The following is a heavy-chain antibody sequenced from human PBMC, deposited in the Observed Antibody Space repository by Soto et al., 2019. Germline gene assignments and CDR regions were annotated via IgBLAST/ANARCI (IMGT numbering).Heavy chain of an antibody. CDR3: DSQELELLPYYFDY. J-gene: IGHJ4*02. CDR1: GFTVSSEY. Sequence: SLRLSFAASGFTVSSEYRSWVRQAPGKGLELISFIITISSYIYYADSVKGRFTISRDNAKNSLYLQMNSLRAEDTAMYYCDSQELELLPYYFDYGAQGTLVTVSS. V-gene: IGHV3-21*01. D-gene: IGHD1-7*01. CDR2: IITISSYI.